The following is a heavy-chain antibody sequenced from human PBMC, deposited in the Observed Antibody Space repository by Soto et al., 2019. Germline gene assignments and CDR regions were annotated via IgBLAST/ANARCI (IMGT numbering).Heavy chain of an antibody. J-gene: IGHJ6*02. Sequence: GGSLRFSCSASGFTFGNSAMHWVRQAPGKGLEYVSTISSNGGSTYYADYVKGRFSISRDNSKNTLYIQMSTLRAEDTAVYYCVKDFLGSTSSYGMDVWGQGTAVTVSS. CDR2: ISSNGGST. D-gene: IGHD2-2*01. V-gene: IGHV3-64D*06. CDR1: GFTFGNSA. CDR3: VKDFLGSTSSYGMDV.